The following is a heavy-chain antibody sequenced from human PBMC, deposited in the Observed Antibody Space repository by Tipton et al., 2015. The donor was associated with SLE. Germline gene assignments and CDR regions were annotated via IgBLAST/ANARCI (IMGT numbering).Heavy chain of an antibody. D-gene: IGHD3-10*01. J-gene: IGHJ4*02. CDR1: GGSINTGSYY. CDR3: ARGGNRRIDY. CDR2: IYTNATT. Sequence: TLSLTCTVSGGSINTGSYYWSWIRQPAGKGLEWIGHIYTNATTYYNPSLKSRVTMSVDTSKNELSLKLTSVTAADTAVYYCARGGNRRIDYWDEGALVTVSS. V-gene: IGHV4-61*09.